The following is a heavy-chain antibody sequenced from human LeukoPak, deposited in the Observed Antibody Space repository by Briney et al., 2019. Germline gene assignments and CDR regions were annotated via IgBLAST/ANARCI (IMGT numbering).Heavy chain of an antibody. CDR3: ARDIHYYGSGSGVYDY. Sequence: SVKVSCKASGGTFSSYAISWVRQAPGQGLEWMGGIIPIFGTANYAQKFQGRVTITADESTSTAYMELSSLRSEDTAVYYCARDIHYYGSGSGVYDYWGQGTLVTVSS. V-gene: IGHV1-69*13. J-gene: IGHJ4*02. CDR2: IIPIFGTA. D-gene: IGHD3-10*01. CDR1: GGTFSSYA.